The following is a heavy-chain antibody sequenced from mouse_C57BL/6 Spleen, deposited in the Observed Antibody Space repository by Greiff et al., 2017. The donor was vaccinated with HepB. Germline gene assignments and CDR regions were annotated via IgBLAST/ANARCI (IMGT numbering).Heavy chain of an antibody. D-gene: IGHD2-4*01. CDR1: GYTFTSYW. V-gene: IGHV1-69*01. CDR3: ARGDYDGVDY. CDR2: IDPSDSYT. Sequence: VQLQQSGAELVMPGASVKLSCKASGYTFTSYWMHWVKQRPGQGLEWIGEIDPSDSYTNYNQKFKGKSTLTVDKSSSTAYMQLSSLTSEDSAVYYCARGDYDGVDYWGQGTTLTVSS. J-gene: IGHJ2*01.